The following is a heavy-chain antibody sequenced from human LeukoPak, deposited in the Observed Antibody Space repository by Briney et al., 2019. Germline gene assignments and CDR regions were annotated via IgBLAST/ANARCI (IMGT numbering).Heavy chain of an antibody. V-gene: IGHV3-53*01. Sequence: GSLRLSCAASGFTFSSYSMNWVRQAPGKGLEWVSVIYIDGSTSYADSVKGRFTISRDNSKNTLYLQMNSLRAEDTAVYYCARVTGGHLFDYWGQGTLVTVSS. CDR1: GFTFSSYS. CDR3: ARVTGGHLFDY. D-gene: IGHD7-27*01. J-gene: IGHJ4*02. CDR2: IYIDGST.